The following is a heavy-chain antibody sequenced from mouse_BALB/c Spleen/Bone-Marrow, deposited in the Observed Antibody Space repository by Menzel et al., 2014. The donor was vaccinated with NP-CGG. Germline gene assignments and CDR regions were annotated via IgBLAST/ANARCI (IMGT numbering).Heavy chain of an antibody. CDR1: GFTFSSFG. V-gene: IGHV5-17*02. Sequence: EVHLVESGGGLVQPGGSRKLSCAASGFTFSSFGMHWVRQAPEKGLEWVAYISSGSSTIFYADTVKDRFTVSRDNPKNTLFLQMTSLRSEDTAMYYCTRGGNWDDFDYWGQGTTLTVSS. CDR3: TRGGNWDDFDY. CDR2: ISSGSSTI. D-gene: IGHD4-1*01. J-gene: IGHJ2*01.